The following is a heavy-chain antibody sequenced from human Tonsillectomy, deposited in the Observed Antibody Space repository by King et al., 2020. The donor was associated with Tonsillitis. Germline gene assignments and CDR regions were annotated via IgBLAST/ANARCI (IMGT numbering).Heavy chain of an antibody. Sequence: VQLQESGPGLVKPSETLSLTCTVSGASISSSYWSWIRQPPGKRLEWIGYIYYADITNYNPSLKSRVTISLDTSKNQFSLKLSSVTAADTAVYYCAGVSYDTSGYYFDYWGQGTLVTVSS. CDR3: AGVSYDTSGYYFDY. CDR2: IYYADIT. CDR1: GASISSSY. J-gene: IGHJ4*02. V-gene: IGHV4-59*01. D-gene: IGHD3-22*01.